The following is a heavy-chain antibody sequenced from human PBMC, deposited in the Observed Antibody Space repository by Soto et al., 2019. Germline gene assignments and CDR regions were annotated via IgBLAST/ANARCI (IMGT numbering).Heavy chain of an antibody. D-gene: IGHD3-16*01. J-gene: IGHJ2*01. CDR1: GFTFSKYA. V-gene: IGHV3-23*01. CDR2: ISSNGMTT. CDR3: AKDKYTDSVRRVWFFGF. Sequence: EVQLLESGGGLVKSGGSLRLSCVASGFTFSKYAMTWVRQAPGKGLEWVSSISSNGMTTDYADSVKGRFTISRDNSRNTLSLQMDSLRGDDAALYYCAKDKYTDSVRRVWFFGFWGRGTLVTVSS.